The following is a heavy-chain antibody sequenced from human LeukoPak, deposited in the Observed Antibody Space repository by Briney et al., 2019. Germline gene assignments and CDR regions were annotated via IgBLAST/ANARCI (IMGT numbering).Heavy chain of an antibody. CDR3: ARHRRSYGQTHHFDY. CDR2: FYYSGST. CDR1: GGSISSNSYY. Sequence: SETLSLTCTASGGSISSNSYYWGWNPQPPGKGLEWIGSFYYSGSTYYNPSLKSRVTISVDTTKNQFSLKLNSVTAADTAVYYCARHRRSYGQTHHFDYWGQGTLVTVSS. V-gene: IGHV4-39*01. J-gene: IGHJ4*02. D-gene: IGHD5-18*01.